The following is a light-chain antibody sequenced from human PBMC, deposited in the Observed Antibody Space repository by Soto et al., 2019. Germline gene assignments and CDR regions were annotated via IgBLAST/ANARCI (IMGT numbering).Light chain of an antibody. CDR1: QGIRTD. CDR2: AAS. Sequence: DIQMTQSPSSLSASLVYRFTITCLASQGIRTDLGWYQQKPGKAPKRLIYAASSLQSGVPSRFSGSGSGTEFTLTISSLQPEDFSTFYCLQHISYPRTFGQGTKVDI. CDR3: LQHISYPRT. J-gene: IGKJ1*01. V-gene: IGKV1-17*01.